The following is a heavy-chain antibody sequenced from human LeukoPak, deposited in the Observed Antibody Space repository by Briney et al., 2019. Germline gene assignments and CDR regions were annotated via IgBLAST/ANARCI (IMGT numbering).Heavy chain of an antibody. D-gene: IGHD6-6*01. J-gene: IGHJ4*02. V-gene: IGHV4-61*01. CDR3: ARGGSTYVDY. CDR2: IYYSGST. CDR1: SGSVSSCCYY. Sequence: PSETLSLTCTVSSGSVSSCCYYWSWIRQPPGKGLEWIGYIYYSGSTNYNPSLKSRVTISVDTSKNQFSLKLSSVTAADTAVYYCARGGSTYVDYWGQGTLVTVSS.